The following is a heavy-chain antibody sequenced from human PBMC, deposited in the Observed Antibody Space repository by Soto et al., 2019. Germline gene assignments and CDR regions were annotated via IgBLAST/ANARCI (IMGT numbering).Heavy chain of an antibody. Sequence: QVQLVESGGGVVQPGRSLSLSCAVSGFIFKNYALNWVRQAPGKGLEWVASITRDGYNKYYADSVKGRFTISRDNSKNTLSLQMTALRVEDSSVYYCTKSSGGSSSVGMDYWGPGTLVTVSS. CDR2: ITRDGYNK. J-gene: IGHJ4*02. CDR1: GFIFKNYA. V-gene: IGHV3-30*04. D-gene: IGHD6-6*01. CDR3: TKSSGGSSSVGMDY.